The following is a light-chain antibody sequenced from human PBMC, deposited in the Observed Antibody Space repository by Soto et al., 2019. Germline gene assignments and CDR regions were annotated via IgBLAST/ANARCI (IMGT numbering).Light chain of an antibody. CDR3: QQTYTTRALT. CDR2: KAS. V-gene: IGKV1-5*03. CDR1: QSISSW. Sequence: DIRVTQSPPTLSASVGDRVTITCRASQSISSWLAWYQQKPGKAPKLLIYKASSLESGVPSRFSGSESGTDFTLTINSLQPDDSAIYYCQQTYTTRALTFGGGTKVDI. J-gene: IGKJ4*01.